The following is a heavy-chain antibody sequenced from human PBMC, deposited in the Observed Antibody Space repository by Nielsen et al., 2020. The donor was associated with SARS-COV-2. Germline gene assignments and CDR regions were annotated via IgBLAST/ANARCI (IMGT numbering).Heavy chain of an antibody. CDR1: GYTFTSNP. D-gene: IGHD3-10*01. CDR2: IDTNTGKP. CDR3: ARGPGPVDH. V-gene: IGHV7-4-1*02. J-gene: IGHJ4*02. Sequence: ASVKVSCKASGYTFTSNPVNWMRQAPGQGLEWMGWIDTNTGKPQYAQGFTGRFVLSLDTSVTTAYLEINNLKSEDTAVYFCARGPGPVDHWGQGTLVTVSS.